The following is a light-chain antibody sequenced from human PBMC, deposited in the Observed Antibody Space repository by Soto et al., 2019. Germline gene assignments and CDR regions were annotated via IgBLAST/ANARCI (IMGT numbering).Light chain of an antibody. Sequence: EIVLTQSPATLSVSPGERVTLSCRASESVDINLAWYQQKPGQAPRLLIYGASSRATGIPDRFSGSGSGTDFTLTISRLEPEDFAVYYCQQYGSSLTWTFGQGTKVDIK. CDR3: QQYGSSLTWT. V-gene: IGKV3-20*01. CDR2: GAS. CDR1: ESVDIN. J-gene: IGKJ1*01.